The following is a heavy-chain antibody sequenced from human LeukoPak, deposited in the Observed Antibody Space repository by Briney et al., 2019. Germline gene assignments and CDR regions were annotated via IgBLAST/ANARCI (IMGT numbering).Heavy chain of an antibody. Sequence: LAGGSLRLSCVASGFTFSSYAISWVRQAPARGLEWVASLRGDGSTFYADSVKGRFALSRDESRNTVYLQLTYLRVEDTAVYYCAKASWVSSADAVLWGQGTPVTVSS. CDR1: GFTFSSYA. CDR2: LRGDGST. CDR3: AKASWVSSADAVL. J-gene: IGHJ4*02. V-gene: IGHV3-23*01. D-gene: IGHD3-16*01.